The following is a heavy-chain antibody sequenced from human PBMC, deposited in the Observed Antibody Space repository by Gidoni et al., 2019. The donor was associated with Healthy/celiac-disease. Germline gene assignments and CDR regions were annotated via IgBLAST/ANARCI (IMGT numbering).Heavy chain of an antibody. J-gene: IGHJ5*02. CDR3: ARVSPLRYFDWVGGFDP. CDR1: GGSISSSSYY. CDR2: IYYSGST. Sequence: QLQLQESGPGLVKPSETLSLTCPVSGGSISSSSYYWGWIRQPPGKGLEWIGSIYYSGSTYYNPALKSRVTISVDTSKNQFALKLSSVTAADTAVYYCARVSPLRYFDWVGGFDPWGQGTLVTVSS. V-gene: IGHV4-39*07. D-gene: IGHD3-9*01.